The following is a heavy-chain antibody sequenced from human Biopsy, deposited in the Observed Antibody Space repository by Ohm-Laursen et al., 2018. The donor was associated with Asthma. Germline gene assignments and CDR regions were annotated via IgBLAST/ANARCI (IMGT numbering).Heavy chain of an antibody. V-gene: IGHV1-69*01. Sequence: SSVKVSCKASGDSLGSFIDYAISWVRQDPRQGLEWMGGLIPVLGTADYAPMFEGRVTITADESTSTAYLELTSLRFEDTAVYYCARGYSGTDRIVYYYSGMEVWGQGTTVTVSS. D-gene: IGHD5-12*01. CDR2: LIPVLGTA. CDR1: GDSLGSFIDYA. J-gene: IGHJ6*02. CDR3: ARGYSGTDRIVYYYSGMEV.